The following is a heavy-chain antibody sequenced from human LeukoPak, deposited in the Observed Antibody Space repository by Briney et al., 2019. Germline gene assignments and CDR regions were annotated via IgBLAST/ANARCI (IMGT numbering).Heavy chain of an antibody. CDR3: TKATKWLALDS. Sequence: SETLSLTCTVSGXSTNSHFWSWMRQPPGKGLEWIGNIYNRGTTNYSPSLNSRVTMSVDTSKNQLSLQLTSVTAADTALYYCTKATKWLALDSWGRGTLVTVSS. CDR1: GXSTNSHF. J-gene: IGHJ4*02. V-gene: IGHV4-59*11. D-gene: IGHD6-19*01. CDR2: IYNRGTT.